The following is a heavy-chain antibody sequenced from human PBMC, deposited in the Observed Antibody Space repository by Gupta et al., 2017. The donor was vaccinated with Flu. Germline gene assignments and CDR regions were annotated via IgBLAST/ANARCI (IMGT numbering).Heavy chain of an antibody. V-gene: IGHV3-30*18. Sequence: QVQLVESGGGVVQPGRSLRLSCAASGFTFSSSGMHWVRQAPGKGLEWVAVISNDGINKYSADSVKGRLTISRDNSKNTLYLQMNSLRTEDTAVYYCAKEAYFEFWSGYLPADYWGQGTLVTVSS. CDR2: ISNDGINK. CDR3: AKEAYFEFWSGYLPADY. D-gene: IGHD3-3*01. CDR1: GFTFSSSG. J-gene: IGHJ4*02.